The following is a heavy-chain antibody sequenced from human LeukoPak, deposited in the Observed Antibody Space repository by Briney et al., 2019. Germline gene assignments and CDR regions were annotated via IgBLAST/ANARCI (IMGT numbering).Heavy chain of an antibody. D-gene: IGHD5-18*01. CDR1: GFIFSDYD. V-gene: IGHV3-11*04. CDR3: GRAFPPLRTASAVDL. CDR2: ISGRSSHV. Sequence: GGSLRLSCSASGFIFSDYDMTWLRQAPGKGLEWISYISGRSSHVYYGDSVKGRFSISRDNAMNTVFLQMNSVRLDDTAVYYCGRAFPPLRTASAVDLWGQGTLVTVSS. J-gene: IGHJ4*02.